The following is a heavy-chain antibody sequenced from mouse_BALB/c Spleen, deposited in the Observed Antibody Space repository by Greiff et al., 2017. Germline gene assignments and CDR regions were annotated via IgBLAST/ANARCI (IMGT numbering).Heavy chain of an antibody. D-gene: IGHD6-1*01. CDR1: GFTFSSYG. CDR3: ARDSLSWFAY. J-gene: IGHJ3*01. CDR2: INSNGGST. Sequence: EVKVVESGGGLVQPGGSLKLSCAASGFTFSSYGMSWVRQTPDKRLELVATINSNGGSTYYPDSVKGRFTISRDNAKNTLYLQMSSLKSEDTAMYYCARDSLSWFAYWGQGTLVTVSA. V-gene: IGHV5-6-3*01.